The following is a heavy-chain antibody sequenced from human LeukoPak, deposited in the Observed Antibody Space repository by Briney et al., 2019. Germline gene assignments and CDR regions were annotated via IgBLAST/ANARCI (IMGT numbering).Heavy chain of an antibody. J-gene: IGHJ4*02. V-gene: IGHV4-59*01. CDR3: ARGVYIAAAQYGY. CDR1: GGSISNYY. D-gene: IGHD6-13*01. Sequence: PSETLSLTCTVSGGSISNYYWSWIRQPPGKGLEWIGYIYYSGTTNYNPSLKSRVTISVDTSKDQFSLKLNSVTAADTAVYYCARGVYIAAAQYGYWGQGTLVTVSS. CDR2: IYYSGTT.